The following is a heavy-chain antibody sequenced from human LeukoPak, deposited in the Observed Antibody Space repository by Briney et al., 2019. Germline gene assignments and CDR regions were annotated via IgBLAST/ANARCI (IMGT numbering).Heavy chain of an antibody. J-gene: IGHJ4*02. D-gene: IGHD6-19*01. CDR2: ISSSGSAI. CDR1: GFTLSSYE. CDR3: ARGGSLGY. Sequence: QPGGSLSLSCAASGFTLSSYEMNWARQAPGKGLEWVSKISSSGSAIYYADSVRGRFTISRDNAKSSLYLQMNSLRVEDTAVYYCARGGSLGYWGQGTLVTVSS. V-gene: IGHV3-48*03.